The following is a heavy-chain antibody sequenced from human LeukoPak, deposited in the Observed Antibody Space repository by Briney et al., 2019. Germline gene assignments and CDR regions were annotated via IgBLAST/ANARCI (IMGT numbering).Heavy chain of an antibody. Sequence: ASVTVSCKASVYRFTSYDMHWVRQAPGQGLEWMGIINPSGGSTSYAQRFLGRVAMTRDTSTTTVYMEVNSLTSEDTAVYFCARDGPTAAPFDYWGQGTLVTVSS. CDR2: INPSGGST. D-gene: IGHD2-2*01. J-gene: IGHJ4*02. V-gene: IGHV1-46*01. CDR3: ARDGPTAAPFDY. CDR1: VYRFTSYD.